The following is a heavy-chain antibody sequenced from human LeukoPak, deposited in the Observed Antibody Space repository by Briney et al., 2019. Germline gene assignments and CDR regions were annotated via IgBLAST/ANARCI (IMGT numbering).Heavy chain of an antibody. CDR1: GGTFSSYA. Sequence: SVKVSCKASGGTFSSYAISWVRQAPGQGLEWMGGIIPIFGTANYAQKFQGRVTITTDESTSTAYMELSSLRSEDAAVYYCARENIVVVPAAIRYFDYGAREPWSPSPQ. CDR2: IIPIFGTA. CDR3: ARENIVVVPAAIRYFDY. J-gene: IGHJ4*02. V-gene: IGHV1-69*05. D-gene: IGHD2-2*01.